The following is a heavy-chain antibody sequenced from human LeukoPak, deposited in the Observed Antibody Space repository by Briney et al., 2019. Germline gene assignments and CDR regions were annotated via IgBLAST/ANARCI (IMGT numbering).Heavy chain of an antibody. Sequence: GGSLRLSCAASGFTFSNYWMHWVRQGPGEGLVWVSRINSDGKSTSYADSVKGRFTISRDNAKNTLFLQMNSLRAKDTAVYYCASALGGQGGHWGQGTLVTVSS. CDR1: GFTFSNYW. CDR2: INSDGKST. J-gene: IGHJ4*02. CDR3: ASALGGQGGH. V-gene: IGHV3-74*01. D-gene: IGHD3-16*01.